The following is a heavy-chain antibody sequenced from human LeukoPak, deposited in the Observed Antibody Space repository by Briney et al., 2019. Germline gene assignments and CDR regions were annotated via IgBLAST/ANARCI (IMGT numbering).Heavy chain of an antibody. CDR1: GGSFSGYY. D-gene: IGHD3-10*01. V-gene: IGHV4-34*01. CDR3: ARHDRGFGESIDF. J-gene: IGHJ4*02. CDR2: INHSENT. Sequence: SETLSLTCAVYGGSFSGYYWSWIRQPPGKGLEWIGEINHSENTNYNPSLKSRVTISVDTSKNQFSLKLSSVTAADTAVYYCARHDRGFGESIDFWGQGTLVTVSS.